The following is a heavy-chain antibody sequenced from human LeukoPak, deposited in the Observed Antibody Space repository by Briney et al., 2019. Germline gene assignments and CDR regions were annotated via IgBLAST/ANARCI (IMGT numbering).Heavy chain of an antibody. Sequence: HPGGSLRLSCAASGFTFRTYAMSWVRQAPGKGLEWVSGFGGSRGSTYYADSVKGRFTISRDISKNTLYLQMNSLRAEDTAIYYCAVHRYCTHDVCYWFDCWGQGTLVTVSS. D-gene: IGHD2-8*01. CDR1: GFTFRTYA. CDR2: FGGSRGST. V-gene: IGHV3-23*01. J-gene: IGHJ4*02. CDR3: AVHRYCTHDVCYWFDC.